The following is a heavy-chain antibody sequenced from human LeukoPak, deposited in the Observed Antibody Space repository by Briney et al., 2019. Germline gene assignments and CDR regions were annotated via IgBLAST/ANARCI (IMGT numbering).Heavy chain of an antibody. CDR3: VRGADTGYSSDS. CDR1: GFTSSRYW. D-gene: IGHD3-9*01. Sequence: GGSLRLSCVASGFTSSRYWMHWVRQAPGKGLVWVSRINSDGRSTNYADSVKGRFSISRDNAENTLYLQMNSLRVEDTAVYYCVRGADTGYSSDSWGQGTLVTVSS. V-gene: IGHV3-74*01. CDR2: INSDGRST. J-gene: IGHJ4*02.